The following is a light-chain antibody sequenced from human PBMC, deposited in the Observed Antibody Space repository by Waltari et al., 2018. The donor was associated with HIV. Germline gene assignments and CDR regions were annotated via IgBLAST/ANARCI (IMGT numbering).Light chain of an antibody. Sequence: IVMTQSPDSLPVSLGERATINCTSSRTILYSSDNRNYLAWYQQKPRQPPKLLISWASTRESGVPGRFSGSGSGTDFTLTITRLQAEDVAVYHCQQYFRIPPTFGGGTKVEIK. CDR1: RTILYSSDNRNY. CDR3: QQYFRIPPT. CDR2: WAS. V-gene: IGKV4-1*01. J-gene: IGKJ4*01.